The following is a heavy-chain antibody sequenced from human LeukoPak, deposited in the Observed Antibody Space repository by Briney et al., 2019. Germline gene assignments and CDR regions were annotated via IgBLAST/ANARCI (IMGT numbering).Heavy chain of an antibody. J-gene: IGHJ4*02. CDR3: ARRCSGGSCYSNY. CDR1: GGSFSGYY. D-gene: IGHD2-15*01. V-gene: IGHV4-34*01. CDR2: INHSGST. Sequence: SETLSLTCAVYGGSFSGYYWTWIRQPPGKGLEWIGEINHSGSTNYNPSLKSRVTISIDTSKNQFSLILSSVTAADTAVYYCARRCSGGSCYSNYWGQGTLVTVSS.